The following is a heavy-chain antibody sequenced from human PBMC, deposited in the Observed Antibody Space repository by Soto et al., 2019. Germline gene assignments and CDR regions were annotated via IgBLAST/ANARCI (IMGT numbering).Heavy chain of an antibody. V-gene: IGHV3-23*01. CDR2: ISGSGNSP. Sequence: EVQLLESGGGLVQPGGSLRLSCAASGFTFSSYAMSWVRQAPGKGLEWVSVISGSGNSPHYADSVKGRFTISRANSKKTLSLQMNSLRAEDTAVYYCAKELAAVAGTGCDYWGQGTVVTVSS. CDR1: GFTFSSYA. CDR3: AKELAAVAGTGCDY. D-gene: IGHD6-19*01. J-gene: IGHJ4*02.